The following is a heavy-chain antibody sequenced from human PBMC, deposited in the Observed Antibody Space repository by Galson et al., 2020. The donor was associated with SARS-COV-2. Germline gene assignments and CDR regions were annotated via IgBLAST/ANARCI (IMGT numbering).Heavy chain of an antibody. CDR2: IYYSGST. CDR1: GGSISSGGYS. J-gene: IGHJ4*02. D-gene: IGHD3-10*01. CDR3: ARYGSWGAVDC. Sequence: ASETLSLTCTVSGGSISSGGYSWSWNRQHPGKGLEWIGYIYYSGSTYYNPSLERRVTISVDTSKNQFTLKLSSVTAADTAVYYCARYGSWGAVDCWGQGILGTVSS. V-gene: IGHV4-31*03.